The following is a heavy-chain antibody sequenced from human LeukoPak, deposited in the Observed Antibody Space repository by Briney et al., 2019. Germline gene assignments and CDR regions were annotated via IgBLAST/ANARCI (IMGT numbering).Heavy chain of an antibody. CDR3: ARLMVRGVNSDY. J-gene: IGHJ4*02. D-gene: IGHD3-10*01. CDR1: GGSISSSCYY. V-gene: IGHV4-39*01. CDR2: IYYSGST. Sequence: SETLSLTCTVSGGSISSSCYYWGWIRQPPGKGLEWIGSIYYSGSTYYNPSLKSRVTISVDTSKNQFSLKLSSVTAADTAVYYCARLMVRGVNSDYWGQGTLVTVSS.